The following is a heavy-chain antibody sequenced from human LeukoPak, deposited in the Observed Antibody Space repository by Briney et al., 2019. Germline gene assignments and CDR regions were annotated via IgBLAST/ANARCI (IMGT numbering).Heavy chain of an antibody. V-gene: IGHV1-2*02. CDR1: GYTFTGYY. J-gene: IGHJ4*02. Sequence: ASVKVSCKASGYTFTGYYMHWVRQAPGQGLEWMGWINPNSGGTNYAQKFQGRVTMTRDTSTSTAYMELSRLRSDDTAVYYCARGYYESSGYYDYWGQGTLVTVSS. D-gene: IGHD3-22*01. CDR3: ARGYYESSGYYDY. CDR2: INPNSGGT.